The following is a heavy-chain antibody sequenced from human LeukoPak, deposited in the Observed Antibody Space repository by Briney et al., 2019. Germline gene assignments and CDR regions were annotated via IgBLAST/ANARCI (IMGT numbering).Heavy chain of an antibody. J-gene: IGHJ6*02. CDR3: ARNNGMDV. CDR2: VNRDGSET. CDR1: GFALSSHW. Sequence: GGSLRLSCAASGFALSSHWMTWVRQVPGRGPEWVANVNRDGSETYYLDSVMGRFTISKDNAKNSLYLQMNSLRAEDTALYHCARNNGMDVWGQGTTVIVSS. V-gene: IGHV3-7*03.